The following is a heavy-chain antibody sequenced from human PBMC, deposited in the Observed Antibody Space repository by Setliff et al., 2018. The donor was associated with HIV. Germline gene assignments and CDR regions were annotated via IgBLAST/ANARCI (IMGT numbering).Heavy chain of an antibody. J-gene: IGHJ6*03. D-gene: IGHD3-10*01. V-gene: IGHV1-69*01. CDR2: IIPIFGTA. Sequence: VKVSCKASGGTFSSYAISWVRQAPGQGLEWMGGIIPIFGTANYAQKFQGRVTITADESTSTAYMELSSLRSEDTAVYYCATVSYGSGRYLLRPYYYMDVWGKGTTVTVSS. CDR3: ATVSYGSGRYLLRPYYYMDV. CDR1: GGTFSSYA.